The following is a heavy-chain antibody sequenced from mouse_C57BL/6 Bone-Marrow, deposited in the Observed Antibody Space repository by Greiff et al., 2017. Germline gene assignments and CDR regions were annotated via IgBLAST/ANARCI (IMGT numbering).Heavy chain of an antibody. V-gene: IGHV1-15*01. J-gene: IGHJ1*03. D-gene: IGHD2-14*01. CDR3: TRPYRGYFDV. CDR1: GYTFTDYE. Sequence: QVQLQQSGAELVRPGASVTLSCKASGYTFTDYEMHWVKQTPVQGLEWIGAIDPETGGTAYNQKFKGKAILTADKSSSTAYMELRSLTSEDSAVYYCTRPYRGYFDVWGTGTTVTVSS. CDR2: IDPETGGT.